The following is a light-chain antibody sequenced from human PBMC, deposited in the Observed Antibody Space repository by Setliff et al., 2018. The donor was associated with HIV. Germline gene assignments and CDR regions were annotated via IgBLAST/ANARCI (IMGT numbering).Light chain of an antibody. J-gene: IGLJ1*01. CDR2: EVT. V-gene: IGLV2-14*01. CDR1: SSDIGGYNL. CDR3: SSYTSSSPYV. Sequence: QSVLTQPASVSGSPGQSITISCTGTSSDIGGYNLVSWYQHHPGKAPKLMIYEVTNRPSGVSNRFSGSKSGNTASLTISGLQADDESEYYCSSYTSSSPYVFGTGTKVTVL.